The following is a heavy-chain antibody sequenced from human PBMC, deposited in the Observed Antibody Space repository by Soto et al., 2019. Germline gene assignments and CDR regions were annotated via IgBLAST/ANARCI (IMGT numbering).Heavy chain of an antibody. J-gene: IGHJ4*02. CDR3: AKGGRQWLVTSDFNY. CDR1: GFTFSDYA. CDR2: VSHDGRNT. V-gene: IGHV3-30*18. D-gene: IGHD6-19*01. Sequence: VQLVESGGGVVQPGRSLRLSCAASGFTFSDYAMHWVRQAPGKGLEWVAVVSHDGRNTHYADSVKGRFTISRDSSKNPVLLEMTSLRAADTAVDYSAKGGRQWLVTSDFNYWGQGALVTVSS.